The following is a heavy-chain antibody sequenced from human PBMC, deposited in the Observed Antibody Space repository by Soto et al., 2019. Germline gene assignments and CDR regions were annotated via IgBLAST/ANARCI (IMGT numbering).Heavy chain of an antibody. CDR2: IYPGDSDT. D-gene: IGHD6-13*01. V-gene: IGHV5-51*01. Sequence: PGESLKISCKGSGYSFTSYWIGWVRQMPGKGLEWMGIIYPGDSDTRYSPSFQGQVTISADKSISTAYLQWSSLKASDTAMYYCARSPSIAAAGTYYYYGMDVWGQGTTVT. CDR1: GYSFTSYW. J-gene: IGHJ6*02. CDR3: ARSPSIAAAGTYYYYGMDV.